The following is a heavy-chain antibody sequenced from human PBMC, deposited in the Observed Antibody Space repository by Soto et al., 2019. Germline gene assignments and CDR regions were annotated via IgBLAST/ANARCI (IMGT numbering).Heavy chain of an antibody. Sequence: ASVKVSCKASGYTFTSYYMHWVRQAPGQGLEWMGIINPSGGSTSYAQKFQGRVTMTRDTSTSTAYMELSSLRSEDTAVYYCARGTLCSTSSCYSRNWFDAWGQGTLVTVSS. V-gene: IGHV1-46*01. CDR3: ARGTLCSTSSCYSRNWFDA. D-gene: IGHD2-2*01. CDR1: GYTFTSYY. J-gene: IGHJ5*01. CDR2: INPSGGST.